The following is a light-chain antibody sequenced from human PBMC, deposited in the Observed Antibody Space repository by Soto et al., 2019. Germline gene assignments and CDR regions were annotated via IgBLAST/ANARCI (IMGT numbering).Light chain of an antibody. CDR2: AVS. CDR3: SSYTNINTRACV. Sequence: QSALTQPASVSGSPGQSITISCTGTSSDIGGYNSVSWYQQHPGKAPKLVIYAVSNRPSGVSSRFSGSKSGNTASLTMSGLQAEDEAEYYCSSYTNINTRACVFGTGTKLTVL. J-gene: IGLJ1*01. V-gene: IGLV2-14*01. CDR1: SSDIGGYNS.